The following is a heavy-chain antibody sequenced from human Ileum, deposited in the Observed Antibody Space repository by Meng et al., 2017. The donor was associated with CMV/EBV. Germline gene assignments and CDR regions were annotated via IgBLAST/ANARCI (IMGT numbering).Heavy chain of an antibody. Sequence: SLKISCAASGFTFDDYAMHWVRQAPGKGLEWVSGISWNSGSIGYADSVKGRFTISRDNAKNSLYLQMNSLRAEDTALYYCAKGASYDFWSGNYGMDVWDQGTTVTVSS. D-gene: IGHD3-3*01. CDR1: GFTFDDYA. CDR2: ISWNSGSI. CDR3: AKGASYDFWSGNYGMDV. J-gene: IGHJ6*02. V-gene: IGHV3-9*01.